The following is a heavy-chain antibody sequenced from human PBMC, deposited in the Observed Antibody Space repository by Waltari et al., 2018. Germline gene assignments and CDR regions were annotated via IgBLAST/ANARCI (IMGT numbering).Heavy chain of an antibody. CDR1: GYSFTSYW. V-gene: IGHV5-51*01. CDR2: IYPDDSDT. D-gene: IGHD3-10*01. CDR3: ARHYTYYGSGSNYYYYYMDV. Sequence: EVQLVQSGAEVKKPGESLKISCRGSGYSFTSYWIGWVRHMPGKGLEWMGIIYPDDSDTRYSPSFQGQVTISVDKSINTAYLQWSSLKASDTAMYYCARHYTYYGSGSNYYYYYMDVWGKGTTVTVSS. J-gene: IGHJ6*03.